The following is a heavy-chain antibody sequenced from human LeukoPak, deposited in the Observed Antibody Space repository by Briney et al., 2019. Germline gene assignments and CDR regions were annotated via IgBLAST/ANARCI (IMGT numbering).Heavy chain of an antibody. V-gene: IGHV4-30-4*01. D-gene: IGHD2-15*01. J-gene: IGHJ4*02. CDR2: IYYSGST. CDR1: GGSISSGDYY. Sequence: SETLSLTCTVSGGSISSGDYYWSWVRQPPGKGLEWIGYIYYSGSTYYNPSLKSRVTISVDTSKNQFSLKLSSVTAADTAVYYCAREELLLGYFDYWGQGILVTVSS. CDR3: AREELLLGYFDY.